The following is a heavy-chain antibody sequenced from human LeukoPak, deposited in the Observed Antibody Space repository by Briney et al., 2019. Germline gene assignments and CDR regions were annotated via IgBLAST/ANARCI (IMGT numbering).Heavy chain of an antibody. J-gene: IGHJ3*02. CDR2: INNDGSTT. D-gene: IGHD6-19*01. V-gene: IGHV3-74*01. CDR3: ANSISVAGTYAFNI. CDR1: GFTFSTYW. Sequence: GGSLRLSCAASGFTFSTYWMHWVRQAPGKGLLCVSFINNDGSTTSYADSVRGRFTISRDNAKNTLYLQMNSLRAEDMAVYYCANSISVAGTYAFNIWGQGTMVTVSS.